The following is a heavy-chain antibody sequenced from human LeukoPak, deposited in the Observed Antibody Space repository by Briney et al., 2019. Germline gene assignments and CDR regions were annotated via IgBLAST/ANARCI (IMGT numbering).Heavy chain of an antibody. V-gene: IGHV4-31*03. Sequence: PSQTLSLTCTVSGGSISSGGYYWSWIRHHPGSGLEWIGYIYYSGSSYYSPSLRSRVIMSVDTSENQFSLNLSSVTAADTAVYYCARRESSGFFDYWGQGTLVTVSS. D-gene: IGHD6-19*01. J-gene: IGHJ4*02. CDR2: IYYSGSS. CDR1: GGSISSGGYY. CDR3: ARRESSGFFDY.